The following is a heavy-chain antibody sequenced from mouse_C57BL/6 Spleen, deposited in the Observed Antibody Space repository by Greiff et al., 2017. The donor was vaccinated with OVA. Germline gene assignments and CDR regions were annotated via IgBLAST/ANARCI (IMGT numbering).Heavy chain of an antibody. CDR2: IHPNSGST. D-gene: IGHD3-2*02. CDR1: GYTFTSYW. V-gene: IGHV1-64*01. J-gene: IGHJ3*01. CDR3: AREGSSCYWVAY. Sequence: QVQLQQPGAELVKPGASVKLSCKASGYTFTSYWMHWVKQRPGQGLEWIGMIHPNSGSTNYNEKFKSKAKLTVDKSSSTAYMQLSSLTSEDSAVYCCAREGSSCYWVAYWGQGTLVTVSA.